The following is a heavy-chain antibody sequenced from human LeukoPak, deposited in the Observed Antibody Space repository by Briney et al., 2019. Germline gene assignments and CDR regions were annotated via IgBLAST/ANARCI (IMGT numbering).Heavy chain of an antibody. CDR3: ARDGRGLGFYYYYMDV. CDR2: IYYSGST. Sequence: GSLRLSCAASGFTFSSYGMSWVRQAPGKGLEWIGSIYYSGSTYYNPSLKSRVTISVDTSKNQFSLKLSSVTAADTAVYYCARDGRGLGFYYYYMDVWGKGTTVTVSS. V-gene: IGHV4-39*07. CDR1: GFTFSSYG. J-gene: IGHJ6*03.